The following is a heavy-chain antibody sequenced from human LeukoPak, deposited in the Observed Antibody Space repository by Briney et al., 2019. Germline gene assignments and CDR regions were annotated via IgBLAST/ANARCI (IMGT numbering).Heavy chain of an antibody. D-gene: IGHD3-16*01. V-gene: IGHV3-23*01. CDR3: AKVTGGDMITYGGLDY. CDR1: GFTFSSSA. Sequence: GGSLRLSCAASGFTFSSSAMSWVRQVPGKGLEWVSGISASGGSTSYADSVRGRFTISRDNSKNTLYVQMNSLRDEDTAVYYCAKVTGGDMITYGGLDYWGQGTLVTVSS. J-gene: IGHJ4*02. CDR2: ISASGGST.